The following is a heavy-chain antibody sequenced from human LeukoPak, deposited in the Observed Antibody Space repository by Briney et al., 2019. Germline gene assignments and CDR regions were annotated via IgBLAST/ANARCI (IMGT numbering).Heavy chain of an antibody. CDR3: ARDWGDQFTVPTIRSGAFDI. Sequence: NPSETLSLTCTVSGGSISSGDYYWSWICQPPGKGLEWIGYIYYSGSTYYNPSLKSRVTISVDTSKNQFSLKLSSVTAADTAVYYRARDWGDQFTVPTIRSGAFDIWGQGTIVTVSS. D-gene: IGHD4-17*01. J-gene: IGHJ3*02. CDR1: GGSISSGDYY. CDR2: IYYSGST. V-gene: IGHV4-30-4*08.